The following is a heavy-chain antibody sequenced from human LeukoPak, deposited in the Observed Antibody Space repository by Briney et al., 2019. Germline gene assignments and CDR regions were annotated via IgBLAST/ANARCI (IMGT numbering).Heavy chain of an antibody. CDR2: ISGSGGST. CDR3: AKGVAVAGPEARTNWFDP. Sequence: PGGSLRLSCAASGFTFSSYAMSWVRQAPGKGLEWVSAISGSGGSTYYADSVKGRFTISRDNSKNTLYLQMNSLRAEDTAVYYCAKGVAVAGPEARTNWFDPWGQGTLVTVSS. V-gene: IGHV3-23*01. D-gene: IGHD6-19*01. J-gene: IGHJ5*02. CDR1: GFTFSSYA.